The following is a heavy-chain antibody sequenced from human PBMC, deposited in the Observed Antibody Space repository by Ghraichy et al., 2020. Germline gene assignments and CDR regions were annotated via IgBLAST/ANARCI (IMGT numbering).Heavy chain of an antibody. CDR2: LSSDAGII. Sequence: GESLRLSCAASGFTFNSYWMHWVRQVPGKGLVWVSRLSSDAGIIDYADSVKGRFTISRDNAKDTLSLQLNSLRADDTAVYYCVRGLRNSLDYWGQGTVVTVSS. CDR1: GFTFNSYW. D-gene: IGHD5-18*01. CDR3: VRGLRNSLDY. J-gene: IGHJ4*02. V-gene: IGHV3-74*01.